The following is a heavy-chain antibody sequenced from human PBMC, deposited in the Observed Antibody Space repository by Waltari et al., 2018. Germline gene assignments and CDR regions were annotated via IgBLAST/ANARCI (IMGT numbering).Heavy chain of an antibody. J-gene: IGHJ6*02. Sequence: QVQLVQSGAEVKKPGSSVMVSCTVSGDPLTNSALHWVRQAPGQGLEWVGRIIPIFATVNFAQKFQDRVTITAATSTSTAYMEVSSLRSDDTAMYYCAVTLSAAPFYGLDVWGQGTTVTVFS. CDR1: GDPLTNSA. V-gene: IGHV1-69*08. CDR2: IIPIFATV. D-gene: IGHD6-13*01. CDR3: AVTLSAAPFYGLDV.